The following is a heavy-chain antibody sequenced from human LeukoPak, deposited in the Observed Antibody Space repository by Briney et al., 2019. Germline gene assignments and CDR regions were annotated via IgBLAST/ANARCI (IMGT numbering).Heavy chain of an antibody. V-gene: IGHV3-21*01. J-gene: IGHJ4*02. Sequence: GGSLRLSCAASGFTFSSYSMNWVRQAPGKGLEWVSSISSSSSYIYYADSVKGRFTISRDNAKNSLYLQMNSLRAEDTAVYFCAAAPNENFFDFWGQGTLVTVSS. CDR1: GFTFSSYS. CDR3: AAAPNENFFDF. CDR2: ISSSSSYI. D-gene: IGHD2-15*01.